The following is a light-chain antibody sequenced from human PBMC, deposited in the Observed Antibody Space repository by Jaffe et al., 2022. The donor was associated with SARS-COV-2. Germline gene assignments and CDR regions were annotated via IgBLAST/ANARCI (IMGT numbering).Light chain of an antibody. CDR1: QSIGSY. J-gene: IGKJ4*01. CDR2: DAY. CDR3: QQRSKWPLT. V-gene: IGKV3-11*01. Sequence: EIVLTQSPATLSLSPGERATLSCRASQSIGSYLAWFQQKPGQAPRLLIYDAYNRATDIPARFSGSGSGTDFTLTISSLEPEDFAVYYCQQRSKWPLTFGGGTKVEIK.